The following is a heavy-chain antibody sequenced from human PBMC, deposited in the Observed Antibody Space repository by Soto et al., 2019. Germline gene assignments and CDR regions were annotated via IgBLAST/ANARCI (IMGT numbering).Heavy chain of an antibody. Sequence: SVKVSCKASGYTFTSYGISWVRQAPGQGLEWMGGISPIFGTANYAQKFQGRVTITADESTSTAYMELSSLRSEDTAVYYCASGGGLTGTTIYYYYGMDVWGQGTTVTVSS. CDR2: ISPIFGTA. D-gene: IGHD1-7*01. J-gene: IGHJ6*02. CDR3: ASGGGLTGTTIYYYYGMDV. CDR1: GYTFTSYG. V-gene: IGHV1-69*13.